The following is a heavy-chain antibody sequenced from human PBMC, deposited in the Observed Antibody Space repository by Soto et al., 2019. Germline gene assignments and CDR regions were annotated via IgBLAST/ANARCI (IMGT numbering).Heavy chain of an antibody. Sequence: EVQLLESGGGLVLPGGSLRLSCAASGFIFSDYSMSWVRQAPGKGLEWVSGISGRGGSTYYADSVKGRFTISRDSSRNTLFLQMNSLRAEDTALYFCARLSGDTWEQYYFDYWGQGTLVTVSS. CDR3: ARLSGDTWEQYYFDY. CDR2: ISGRGGST. CDR1: GFIFSDYS. V-gene: IGHV3-23*01. D-gene: IGHD1-1*01. J-gene: IGHJ4*02.